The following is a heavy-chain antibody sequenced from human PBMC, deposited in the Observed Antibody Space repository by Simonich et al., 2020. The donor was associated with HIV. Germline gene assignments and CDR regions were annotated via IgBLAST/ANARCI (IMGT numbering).Heavy chain of an antibody. J-gene: IGHJ4*02. CDR2: FVTEDGET. V-gene: IGHV1-24*01. D-gene: IGHD3-10*01. CDR1: GSTLTELS. CDR3: ATDLTSRDYYGSGSYLDY. Sequence: QVQLVQSGAEVTKPGASVKVSCKVSGSTLTELSMHWVRQAPGKGLEWMGSFVTEDGETIDAQKFQGRVTMTEDTTTDTAYMELSSLRSEDTAVYYWATDLTSRDYYGSGSYLDYWGQGTLVTVSS.